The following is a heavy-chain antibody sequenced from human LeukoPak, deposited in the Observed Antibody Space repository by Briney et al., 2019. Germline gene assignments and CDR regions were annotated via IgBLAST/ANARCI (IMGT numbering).Heavy chain of an antibody. V-gene: IGHV1-2*02. Sequence: ASVKVSCKASGYTFTGYYMHWVRQAPGQGLEWMGWINPNSGGTNYAQKFQGRVTMTRDTSISTAYMELSRLRSDDTAVYYCARGNRRRYYYDSSGYYLFDYWGQGTLATVSS. CDR2: INPNSGGT. CDR3: ARGNRRRYYYDSSGYYLFDY. D-gene: IGHD3-22*01. J-gene: IGHJ4*02. CDR1: GYTFTGYY.